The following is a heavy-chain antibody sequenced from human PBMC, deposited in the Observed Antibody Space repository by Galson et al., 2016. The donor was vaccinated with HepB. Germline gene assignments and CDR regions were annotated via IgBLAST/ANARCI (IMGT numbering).Heavy chain of an antibody. CDR2: IKEDGSQT. J-gene: IGHJ3*01. CDR1: GFTFSRIW. CDR3: AREYV. V-gene: IGHV3-7*01. Sequence: SLRLSCAASGFTFSRIWMSWVRQAPGKGPEWVASIKEDGSQTYYVDSVQGRFTISRDNAKNLLYLQMNSLRLEDTAVYYCAREYVWVHGTMVTVSS.